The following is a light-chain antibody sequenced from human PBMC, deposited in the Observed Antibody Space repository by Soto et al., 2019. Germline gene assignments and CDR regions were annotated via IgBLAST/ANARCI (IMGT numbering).Light chain of an antibody. J-gene: IGLJ1*01. CDR3: KSYDSSLSAYV. Sequence: QSVLTQPPSVSGAPGQRVTISCTGSSSNIGAGYDVHWYQQLPGTAPKLLIYGNSNRPSGAPDRFSGSKSGTSASLAITGLQAEDEADYYCKSYDSSLSAYVFGPGTKVTVL. CDR2: GNS. V-gene: IGLV1-40*01. CDR1: SSNIGAGYD.